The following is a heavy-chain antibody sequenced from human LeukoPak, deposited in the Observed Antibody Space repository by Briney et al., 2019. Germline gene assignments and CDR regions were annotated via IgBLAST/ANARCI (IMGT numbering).Heavy chain of an antibody. Sequence: PGGSLRLSCAASGFTFSSYSMNWVRQAPGKGLEWVSSISSSSIYIYYADSVKGRFTISRDNPKNSLYLQMNSLRAEDTAVYYCARDQAPSGWYYFDYWGQGTLVTVSS. CDR1: GFTFSSYS. D-gene: IGHD6-19*01. CDR2: ISSSSIYI. J-gene: IGHJ4*02. V-gene: IGHV3-21*01. CDR3: ARDQAPSGWYYFDY.